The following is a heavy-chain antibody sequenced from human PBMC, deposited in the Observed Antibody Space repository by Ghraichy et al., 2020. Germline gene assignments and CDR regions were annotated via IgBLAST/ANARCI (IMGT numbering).Heavy chain of an antibody. CDR1: GFIFSNYW. D-gene: IGHD6-13*01. CDR2: IKHDGSEE. CDR3: ARAAAGTSRDF. V-gene: IGHV3-7*03. Sequence: GGSLRLSCAASGFIFSNYWMSWVRQAPGKGLEWVANIKHDGSEEFYVDSVRGRFTISRDNAKNSSHLQMNSLRAEDTAVYYCARAAAGTSRDFWGRGTLVTVSS. J-gene: IGHJ4*02.